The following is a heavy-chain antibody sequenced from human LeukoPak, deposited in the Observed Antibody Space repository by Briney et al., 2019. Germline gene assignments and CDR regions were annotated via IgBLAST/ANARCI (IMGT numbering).Heavy chain of an antibody. CDR3: AKEGLLLWFGELLDRYFDY. D-gene: IGHD3-10*01. CDR2: IKLDESEK. Sequence: PGGSLTLSCAASGCTFSSYWLSWVRQAPGKGLELVGNIKLDESEKYYVDSVKGRFTISRANSKNTLYLQMNSLRAEGTAVYYCAKEGLLLWFGELLDRYFDYWGQGTLVTVSS. CDR1: GCTFSSYW. J-gene: IGHJ4*02. V-gene: IGHV3-7*03.